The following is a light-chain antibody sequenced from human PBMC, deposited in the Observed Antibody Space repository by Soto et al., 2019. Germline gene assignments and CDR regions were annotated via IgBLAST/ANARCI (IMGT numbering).Light chain of an antibody. CDR2: GAS. Sequence: INMTQSPASLSACVGDRVTITCRASETISHYLNWYQQKPGKAPKLLIYGASKLQSGVPSRFSGSGSGTDFTLTITSPQIEDFATYYCQQSSSTPLTFGGGTKVDIK. J-gene: IGKJ4*01. CDR1: ETISHY. V-gene: IGKV1-39*01. CDR3: QQSSSTPLT.